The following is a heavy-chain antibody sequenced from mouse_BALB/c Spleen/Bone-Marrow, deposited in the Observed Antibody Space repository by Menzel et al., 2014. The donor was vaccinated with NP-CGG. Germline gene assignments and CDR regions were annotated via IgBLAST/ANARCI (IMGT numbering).Heavy chain of an antibody. CDR1: GFDFSRYW. CDR3: ERLSYYGRFAY. Sequence: EVQVVESGGGLVQPGGSLELSCAASGFDFSRYWMSWVRQAPGKGLEWIGEINPDSSTINYTPSLKDKFIISRDNAKNTLYLQMSKVRSEDTALYYCERLSYYGRFAYWGQGTLVTVSA. D-gene: IGHD1-1*01. V-gene: IGHV4-1*02. J-gene: IGHJ3*01. CDR2: INPDSSTI.